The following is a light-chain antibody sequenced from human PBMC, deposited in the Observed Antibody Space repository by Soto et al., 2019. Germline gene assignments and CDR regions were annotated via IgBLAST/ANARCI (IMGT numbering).Light chain of an antibody. CDR1: QNIRSY. CDR3: LQDYKTWT. Sequence: DIQMTQSPSSLSASVGDRVTITCRASQNIRSYLNWYQQKPGKAPQLLIYATSSLQTGVPSRFSASGSGTDFSLVISDLQPEDSATYYCLQDYKTWTFGQGTKVEIK. V-gene: IGKV1-39*01. J-gene: IGKJ1*01. CDR2: ATS.